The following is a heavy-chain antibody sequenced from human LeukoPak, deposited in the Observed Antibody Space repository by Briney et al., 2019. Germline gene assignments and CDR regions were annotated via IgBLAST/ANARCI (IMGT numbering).Heavy chain of an antibody. V-gene: IGHV4-4*07. D-gene: IGHD6-19*01. Sequence: SETLSLTCTVSGGSISSYYWSWIRQPAGKGLEWIGRIYTSGSTNYNPSLKSRVTMSVDTSKNQFSLKLSSVTAADTAVYYCARGIAVAGSSDAFDIWGQGTMVTVSS. CDR2: IYTSGST. CDR3: ARGIAVAGSSDAFDI. CDR1: GGSISSYY. J-gene: IGHJ3*02.